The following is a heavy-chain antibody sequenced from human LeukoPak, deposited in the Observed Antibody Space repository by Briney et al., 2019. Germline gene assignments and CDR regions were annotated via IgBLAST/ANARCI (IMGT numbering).Heavy chain of an antibody. CDR2: ISAYNGNT. D-gene: IGHD3-16*01. Sequence: GGSVKVSCRASGYTFTSYGISWVRQAPGQGREWMGWISAYNGNTNYAQKLQGRVTMTTDTSTSTAYMELRSLRSDDTAVYYCAGGGSGYYYDYCYMDVWGKGTTVTISS. V-gene: IGHV1-18*01. J-gene: IGHJ6*03. CDR1: GYTFTSYG. CDR3: AGGGSGYYYDYCYMDV.